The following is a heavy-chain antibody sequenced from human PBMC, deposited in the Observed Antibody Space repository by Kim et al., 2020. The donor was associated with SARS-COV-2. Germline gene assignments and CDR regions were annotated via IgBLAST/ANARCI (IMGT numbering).Heavy chain of an antibody. CDR1: GGSISSSSYY. CDR3: ARTAGFDIVVVPAAMSFDY. J-gene: IGHJ4*02. Sequence: SETLSPTCTVSGGSISSSSYYWGWIRQPPGKGLEWIGSIYYSGSTYYNPSLKSRVTISVDTSKNQFSLKLSSVTAADTAVYDCARTAGFDIVVVPAAMSFDYWGQGTLVTVSS. CDR2: IYYSGST. V-gene: IGHV4-39*01. D-gene: IGHD2-2*01.